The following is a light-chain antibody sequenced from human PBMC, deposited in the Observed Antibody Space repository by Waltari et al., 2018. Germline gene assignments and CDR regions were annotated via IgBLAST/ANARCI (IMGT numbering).Light chain of an antibody. CDR3: CSYAGSSTYV. Sequence: QSALTQPASVSGSPGQSITITCTGTASDVGTYNFVSWYQHHPGKAPKILIYGVSRRPSGVSSRFSAPKSANTASLTVSALQADDEADYYCCSYAGSSTYVCGSGTKITVL. J-gene: IGLJ1*01. CDR1: ASDVGTYNF. V-gene: IGLV2-23*02. CDR2: GVS.